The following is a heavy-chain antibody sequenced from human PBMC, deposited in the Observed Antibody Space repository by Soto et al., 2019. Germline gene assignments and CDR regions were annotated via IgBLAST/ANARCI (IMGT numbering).Heavy chain of an antibody. V-gene: IGHV3-33*01. J-gene: IGHJ6*02. CDR2: IWYDGSNK. CDR1: GFTFSSYG. CDR3: ARDMVATPYYYGMDV. Sequence: GGSLRLSCAASGFTFSSYGMHWVRQAPGKGLEWVAVIWYDGSNKYYADSVKGRFTISRDNSKNTLYLQMNRLRAEDTAVYYCARDMVATPYYYGMDVWGQGTTVTVSS. D-gene: IGHD5-12*01.